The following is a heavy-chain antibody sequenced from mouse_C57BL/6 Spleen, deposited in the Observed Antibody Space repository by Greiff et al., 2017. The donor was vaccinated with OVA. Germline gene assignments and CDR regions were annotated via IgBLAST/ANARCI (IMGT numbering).Heavy chain of an antibody. Sequence: VQLQQSGPELVKPGASVKISCKASGYTFTDYYMNWVKQSPGKSLEWIGDINPNNGGTSYNQKFKGKATLTVDKSSSTAYMELRSLTSEDAAVYDCASGDGSRGAWFAYWGQGTLVTVSA. CDR3: ASGDGSRGAWFAY. J-gene: IGHJ3*01. CDR1: GYTFTDYY. D-gene: IGHD1-1*01. V-gene: IGHV1-26*01. CDR2: INPNNGGT.